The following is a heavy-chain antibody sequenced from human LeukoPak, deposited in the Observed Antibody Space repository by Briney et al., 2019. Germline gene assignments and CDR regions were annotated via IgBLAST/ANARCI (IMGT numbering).Heavy chain of an antibody. V-gene: IGHV4-59*01. Sequence: SETLPPTCTVSGGSISSYYWSWIRQPPGKGLEWIGYIYSSGSTNYNPSLKSRITISVDTSKNQFSLKLSSVTAADTAVYYCARFAYCGGHCWYYFDYWGQGSLVTVSS. CDR2: IYSSGST. CDR1: GGSISSYY. CDR3: ARFAYCGGHCWYYFDY. J-gene: IGHJ4*02. D-gene: IGHD2-21*02.